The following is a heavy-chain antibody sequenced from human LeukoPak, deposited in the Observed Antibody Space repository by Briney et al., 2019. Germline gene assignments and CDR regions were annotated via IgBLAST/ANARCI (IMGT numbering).Heavy chain of an antibody. Sequence: GGSLRLSCAASGFTFSSYSMNWVRQAPGKGLEWVSSISSSSSHIYYADSVKGRFTISRDNAKNSLYLQMNSLRAEDTAVYYCARGYCSGGSCWVSYFDYWGQGTLVTVSS. CDR3: ARGYCSGGSCWVSYFDY. CDR2: ISSSSSHI. V-gene: IGHV3-21*01. J-gene: IGHJ4*02. CDR1: GFTFSSYS. D-gene: IGHD2-15*01.